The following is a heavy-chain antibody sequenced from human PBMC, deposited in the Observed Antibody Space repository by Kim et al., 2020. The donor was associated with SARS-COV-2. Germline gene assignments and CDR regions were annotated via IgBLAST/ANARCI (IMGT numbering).Heavy chain of an antibody. Sequence: SVKVSCKASGGTFSSYAISWVRQAPGQGLEWMGRIIPILGIANYAQKFQGRVTITADKSTSTAYMELSSLRSEDTAVYYCARGIAVAGTLYYFDYWGQGTLVTVSS. D-gene: IGHD6-19*01. CDR1: GGTFSSYA. J-gene: IGHJ4*02. CDR3: ARGIAVAGTLYYFDY. CDR2: IIPILGIA. V-gene: IGHV1-69*04.